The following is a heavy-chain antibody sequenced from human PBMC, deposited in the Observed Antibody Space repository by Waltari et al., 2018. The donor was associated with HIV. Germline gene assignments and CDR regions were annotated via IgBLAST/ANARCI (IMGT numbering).Heavy chain of an antibody. D-gene: IGHD2-21*02. CDR1: GFTFSSYS. Sequence: EVQLVESGGGLVQPGGSLRLSCAASGFTFSSYSLTWVRQAPGKGLEWVSYISSSSSTIYYADSVKGRFTISRDNAKNSLYLQMNSLRDEDTAVYYCAKAYCGGDCHEPWGQGTLVTVSS. CDR2: ISSSSSTI. J-gene: IGHJ5*02. V-gene: IGHV3-48*02. CDR3: AKAYCGGDCHEP.